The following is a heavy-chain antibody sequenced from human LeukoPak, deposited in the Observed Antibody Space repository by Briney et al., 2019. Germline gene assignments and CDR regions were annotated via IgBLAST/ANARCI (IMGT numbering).Heavy chain of an antibody. CDR3: AREDARTGYSSGWYGYYYYYMDV. D-gene: IGHD6-19*01. J-gene: IGHJ6*03. CDR2: ISAYNGNT. Sequence: ASVKVSCKASGYTFTSYGISWVRQAPGQGLEWMGWISAYNGNTNYAQKLQGRVTMTTDTSTSTAYMELRSLRSDDTAVYYCAREDARTGYSSGWYGYYYYYMDVWGKGTTVTVSS. CDR1: GYTFTSYG. V-gene: IGHV1-18*01.